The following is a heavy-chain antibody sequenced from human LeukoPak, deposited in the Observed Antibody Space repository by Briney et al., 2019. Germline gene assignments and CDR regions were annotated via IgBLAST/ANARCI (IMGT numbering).Heavy chain of an antibody. CDR3: ARDRGRTFGFDY. Sequence: ASVKVSCKASGHTFTTYNFYWVRQAPGQGLEWMGIVDPSDGATSYAQKFRGRVAMTRDMSTSTVYLELKSLRSDDTALYYCARDRGRTFGFDYWGQGTLVTVSS. D-gene: IGHD1-14*01. CDR2: VDPSDGAT. V-gene: IGHV1-46*01. J-gene: IGHJ4*02. CDR1: GHTFTTYN.